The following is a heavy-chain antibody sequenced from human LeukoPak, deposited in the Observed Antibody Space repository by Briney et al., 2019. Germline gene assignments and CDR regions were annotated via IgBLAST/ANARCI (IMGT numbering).Heavy chain of an antibody. D-gene: IGHD3-9*01. CDR1: GFTFSIYG. CDR2: ISYDGSNK. Sequence: GRSLSLSCAASGFTFSIYGMHWVRQAPGKGLEWVAVISYDGSNKYYADSVKGRFTISRDNSKNTLYLQMNSLRAEDTAVYYCARELLRYLDWPPNLPGYWGQGTLVTVSS. V-gene: IGHV3-30*03. CDR3: ARELLRYLDWPPNLPGY. J-gene: IGHJ4*02.